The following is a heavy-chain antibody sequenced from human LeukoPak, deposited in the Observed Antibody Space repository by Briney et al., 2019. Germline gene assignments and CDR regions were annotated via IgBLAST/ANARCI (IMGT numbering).Heavy chain of an antibody. CDR2: INPSGGST. Sequence: ASVKVSCTASGYTFTSYYMHWVRQAPGQGLEWMGIINPSGGSTSYAQKFQGRVTMTRDTSTSTVYMELSSLRSEDTAIYYCARRSSSWYYFDYWGQGTLVTVSS. CDR3: ARRSSSWYYFDY. D-gene: IGHD6-13*01. J-gene: IGHJ4*02. V-gene: IGHV1-46*01. CDR1: GYTFTSYY.